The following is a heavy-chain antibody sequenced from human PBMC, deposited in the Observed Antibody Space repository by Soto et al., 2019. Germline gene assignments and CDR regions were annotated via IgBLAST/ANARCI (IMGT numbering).Heavy chain of an antibody. V-gene: IGHV5-51*01. CDR3: ARTAAAGKYYYVMDV. D-gene: IGHD6-13*01. CDR2: IYPGDSDT. CDR1: GYSFTSYW. Sequence: GESLKISCKGSGYSFTSYWSGWMRQMPGKGLEWMGIIYPGDSDTRYSPSFQGQVTISADKSISTAYLQWSSLKASDTAMYYCARTAAAGKYYYVMDVWGKGTTVTVSP. J-gene: IGHJ6*04.